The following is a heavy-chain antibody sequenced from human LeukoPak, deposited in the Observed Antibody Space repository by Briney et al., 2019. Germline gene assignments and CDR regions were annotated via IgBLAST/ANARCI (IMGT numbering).Heavy chain of an antibody. D-gene: IGHD3-16*01. CDR3: ARYVLLMDY. CDR2: ISRDGHII. Sequence: GGSLRLSCAASGFSFSDHHMSWVRQVPGKGLEWLAYISRDGHIIVYADSVKGRFTISRDNAKQSVYLEMKSLRPEDTAVYYCARYVLLMDYWGQGTLVTVSS. J-gene: IGHJ4*02. V-gene: IGHV3-11*01. CDR1: GFSFSDHH.